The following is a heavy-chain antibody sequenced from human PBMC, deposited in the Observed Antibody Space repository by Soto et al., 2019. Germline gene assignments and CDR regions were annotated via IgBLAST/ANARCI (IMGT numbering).Heavy chain of an antibody. CDR2: IYSGRTTT. D-gene: IGHD5-18*01. V-gene: IGHV3-53*01. Sequence: EVQLVESGGGLMQPGGSLRLSCAASGFTVSSTYMSWVRQAPGQGLEWLSVIYSGRTTTDYADSVRGRFTISRDDSKNTLYLQMNSLRVEDTAVYYCARSDGSVAFDIWGQGTMVIVSS. J-gene: IGHJ3*02. CDR1: GFTVSSTY. CDR3: ARSDGSVAFDI.